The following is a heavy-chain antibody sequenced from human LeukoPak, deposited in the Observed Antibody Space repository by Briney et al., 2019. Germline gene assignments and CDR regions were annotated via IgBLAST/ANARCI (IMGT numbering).Heavy chain of an antibody. J-gene: IGHJ5*02. Sequence: GESLKISCKGSGYSFTSYWISWVRQMPGNGLEWMGRIDPSDSYTNYSPSFQGHVTISADKSIGTAYLQWSSLKASDTAMYYCARHADYGDYERDWFDPWGQGTLVTVSS. V-gene: IGHV5-10-1*01. D-gene: IGHD4-17*01. CDR3: ARHADYGDYERDWFDP. CDR1: GYSFTSYW. CDR2: IDPSDSYT.